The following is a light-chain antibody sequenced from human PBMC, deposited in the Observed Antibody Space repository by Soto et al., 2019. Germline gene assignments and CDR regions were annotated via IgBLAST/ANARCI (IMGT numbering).Light chain of an antibody. CDR1: QSISSW. CDR3: QQSYTMPWT. J-gene: IGKJ1*01. V-gene: IGKV1-5*03. Sequence: DIQMTQSPSTLSASVGDRFTITFRASQSISSWLAWYQQKPGKAPKFLIYKASTLESGVPSRFSGSGSGTEFTLTISSLQPEDSATYFCQQSYTMPWTFGQGTKVDIK. CDR2: KAS.